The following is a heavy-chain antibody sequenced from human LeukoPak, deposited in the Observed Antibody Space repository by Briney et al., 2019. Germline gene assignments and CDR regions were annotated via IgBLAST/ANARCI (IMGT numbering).Heavy chain of an antibody. CDR1: GGSISDHY. Sequence: SETLSLTCTVSGGSISDHYWSWIRQPAGKGLEWIGRIYTSGSTNYNPSLKSRVTMSVDTPKNQFSLRLSSVTAADTAVYYCARAGKMIQFDYWGQGTLVTVSS. CDR3: ARAGKMIQFDY. V-gene: IGHV4-4*07. CDR2: IYTSGST. J-gene: IGHJ4*02. D-gene: IGHD3-16*01.